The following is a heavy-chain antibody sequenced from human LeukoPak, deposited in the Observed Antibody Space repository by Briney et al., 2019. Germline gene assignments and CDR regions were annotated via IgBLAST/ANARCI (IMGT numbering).Heavy chain of an antibody. Sequence: PGGSLRLSCAASGFIFSSYAMNWVRQAPGKGLEWVSSISGSGSYIHYADSMKGRFTISRDNAKKSVYLHMSRLRAEDTAIYYCARGLGSGDYVANAFDFWGRGITVSVS. J-gene: IGHJ3*01. CDR3: ARGLGSGDYVANAFDF. CDR2: ISGSGSYI. D-gene: IGHD4-17*01. V-gene: IGHV3-21*01. CDR1: GFIFSSYA.